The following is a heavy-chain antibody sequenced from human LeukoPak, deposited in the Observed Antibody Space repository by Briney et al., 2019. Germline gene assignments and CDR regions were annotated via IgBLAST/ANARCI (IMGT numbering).Heavy chain of an antibody. D-gene: IGHD6-13*01. J-gene: IGHJ4*02. V-gene: IGHV4-39*07. CDR1: GGSISSSSYY. CDR2: IYYSGNT. CDR3: ARVDYSSSWFVDY. Sequence: PSETLSLTCTVSGGSISSSSYYWGWIRQPPGKGLEWIGSIYYSGNTYYNPSLKSRVTISVDTSKNQFSLKLSSVTAADTAVYYCARVDYSSSWFVDYWGQGTLVTVSS.